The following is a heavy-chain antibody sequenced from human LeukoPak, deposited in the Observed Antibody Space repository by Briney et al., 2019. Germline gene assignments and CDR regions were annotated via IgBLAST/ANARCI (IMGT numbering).Heavy chain of an antibody. CDR3: AKVVEIVVVQDAFDI. CDR1: GFTFDDYA. V-gene: IGHV3-9*01. CDR2: ISWNSGSI. D-gene: IGHD3-22*01. Sequence: GGSLRLSCAASGFTFDDYAMHWVRQAPGKGLEWVSGISWNSGSIGYADSVKGRFTISRDNAKNSLYLQMNSLRAEDTALYYCAKVVEIVVVQDAFDIWGQGTMVTVSS. J-gene: IGHJ3*02.